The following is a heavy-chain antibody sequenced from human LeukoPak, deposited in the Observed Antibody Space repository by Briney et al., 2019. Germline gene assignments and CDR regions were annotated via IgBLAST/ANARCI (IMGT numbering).Heavy chain of an antibody. V-gene: IGHV4-59*11. D-gene: IGHD1-14*01. CDR1: GASISSHY. CDR2: IHYSGSN. J-gene: IGHJ4*02. CDR3: SRAGTGFNIPGAY. Sequence: SETLSLTCSVSGASISSHYGSWIRQPPGKGLEWVGYIHYSGSNNFNPSLKRRVTISLDKCKKQFSRKKKYVTAADTAVYSCSRAGTGFNIPGAYWGQGTLVTVSS.